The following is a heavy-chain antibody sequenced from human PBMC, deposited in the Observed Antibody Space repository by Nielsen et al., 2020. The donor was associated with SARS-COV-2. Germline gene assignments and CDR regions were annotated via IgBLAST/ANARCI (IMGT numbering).Heavy chain of an antibody. Sequence: GESLKISCAAPGFTFSSYGMHWVRQAPGKGLEWVAVISYDGSNKYYADSVKGRFTISRDNSKNTLYLQMNSLRAEDTAVYYCAKVVSGSDSYGPDYWGQGTLVTVSS. CDR3: AKVVSGSDSYGPDY. CDR1: GFTFSSYG. J-gene: IGHJ4*02. D-gene: IGHD5-18*01. CDR2: ISYDGSNK. V-gene: IGHV3-30*18.